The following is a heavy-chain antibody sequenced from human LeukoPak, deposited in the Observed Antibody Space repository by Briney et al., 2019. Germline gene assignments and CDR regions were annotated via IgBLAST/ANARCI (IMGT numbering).Heavy chain of an antibody. V-gene: IGHV3-30*18. CDR2: ISYDGSNK. CDR1: GFTFSSYG. J-gene: IGHJ4*02. Sequence: PGGSLRLSCAASGFTFSSYGMHWVRQAPGKGLEWVAVISYDGSNKYYADSVKGRFTISRDNSKNTLYLQMNSLRAEDTAVYYCAKPRSPYGGNSQKLKNYFDYWGQGTLVTVSS. CDR3: AKPRSPYGGNSQKLKNYFDY. D-gene: IGHD4-23*01.